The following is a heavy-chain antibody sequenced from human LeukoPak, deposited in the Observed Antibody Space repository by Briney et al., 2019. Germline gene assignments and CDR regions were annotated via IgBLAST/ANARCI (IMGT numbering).Heavy chain of an antibody. CDR3: AKDHRNSQNTGSPYPDY. CDR1: GFSFSSYG. Sequence: GGSLRLSCAASGFSFSSYGMHWVRQAPGKGLEWVAFIRYDGSKKYHSISGKGRFTISRDNSKNTLDLQMDSLRPDDTAVYYCAKDHRNSQNTGSPYPDYWGQGTLVTVSS. J-gene: IGHJ4*02. CDR2: IRYDGSKK. V-gene: IGHV3-30*02. D-gene: IGHD1-14*01.